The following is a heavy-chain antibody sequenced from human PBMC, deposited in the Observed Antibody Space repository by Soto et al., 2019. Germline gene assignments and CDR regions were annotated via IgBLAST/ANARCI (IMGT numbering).Heavy chain of an antibody. Sequence: TSETLSLTCAVYGGSFSGYYWSWIRQPPGKGLEWIGYIYYTGTTTYNPSIKSRVTISVDSSKNQFSLNLTSVSAADTAVYYCARLGGFYQSLDSWGQGTLVTVSS. CDR3: ARLGGFYQSLDS. D-gene: IGHD2-2*01. CDR2: IYYTGTT. J-gene: IGHJ5*01. V-gene: IGHV4-59*08. CDR1: GGSFSGYY.